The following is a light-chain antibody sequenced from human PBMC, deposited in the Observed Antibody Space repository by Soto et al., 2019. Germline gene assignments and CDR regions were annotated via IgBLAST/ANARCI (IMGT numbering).Light chain of an antibody. Sequence: SVLTQPASVSGSPGQSVTISCTGTSRDVGKYDLVSWYQHFPGKAPKLMIFEVSKRPSGISDRFSGSKSGNTASLTISGLQAEDEADYYCSSYSLITPYVFGTGTKLTVL. CDR1: SRDVGKYDL. CDR2: EVS. V-gene: IGLV2-23*02. CDR3: SSYSLITPYV. J-gene: IGLJ1*01.